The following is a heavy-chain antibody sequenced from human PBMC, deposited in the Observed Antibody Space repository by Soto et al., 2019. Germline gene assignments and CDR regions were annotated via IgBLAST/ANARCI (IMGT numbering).Heavy chain of an antibody. CDR1: GFTFSSYA. V-gene: IGHV3-30-3*01. Sequence: PGGSLRLSCAASGFTFSSYAMHWVRQAPGKGLEWVAVISYDGSNKYYADSVKGRFTISRDNSKNTLYLQMNSLRAEDTAVYYCARGRRYCSGGSCYSGGAFDIWGQGTMVTVSS. CDR3: ARGRRYCSGGSCYSGGAFDI. D-gene: IGHD2-15*01. J-gene: IGHJ3*02. CDR2: ISYDGSNK.